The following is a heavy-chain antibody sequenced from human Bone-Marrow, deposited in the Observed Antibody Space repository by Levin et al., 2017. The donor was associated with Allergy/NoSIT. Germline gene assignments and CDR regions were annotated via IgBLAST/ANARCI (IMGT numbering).Heavy chain of an antibody. V-gene: IGHV1-18*01. D-gene: IGHD3-9*01. CDR3: ARDFAGDILTAYYFPKLDY. J-gene: IGHJ4*02. CDR1: GYSFDTYG. CDR2: ISSYYGNP. Sequence: ASVKVSCKASGYSFDTYGISWVRQAPGQGLEWLGWISSYYGNPTYVHKLQGRLTLTTDTSTTTAYMELRGLRSDDTAVYYCARDFAGDILTAYYFPKLDYWGQGALVTVAS.